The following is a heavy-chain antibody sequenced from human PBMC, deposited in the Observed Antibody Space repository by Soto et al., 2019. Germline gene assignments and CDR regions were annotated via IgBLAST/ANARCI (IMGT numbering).Heavy chain of an antibody. CDR3: ARVICSGGSCYNAYAFDI. Sequence: PGGSLRLSCAASGFTFSSYSMNWVRQAPGKGLEWVSYISSSSSTIYYADSVKGRFTISRDNAKNSLYLQMNSLRDEDTAVYYCARVICSGGSCYNAYAFDIWGQGTMVTVSS. CDR1: GFTFSSYS. V-gene: IGHV3-48*02. D-gene: IGHD2-15*01. J-gene: IGHJ3*02. CDR2: ISSSSSTI.